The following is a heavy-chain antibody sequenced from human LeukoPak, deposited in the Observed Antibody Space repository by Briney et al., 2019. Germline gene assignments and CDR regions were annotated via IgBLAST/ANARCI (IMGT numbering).Heavy chain of an antibody. CDR1: GFTVSSND. CDR3: AIYDSSGYYNY. Sequence: PGGSLRPSCAASGFTVSSNDMSWVRQAPGKGLEWVSVIYSGGRTFYADSVKGRFTISRDNSKNTLYLQMNSLRAEDTAVYYCAIYDSSGYYNYWGQGTLVTVSS. CDR2: IYSGGRT. D-gene: IGHD3-22*01. V-gene: IGHV3-53*01. J-gene: IGHJ4*02.